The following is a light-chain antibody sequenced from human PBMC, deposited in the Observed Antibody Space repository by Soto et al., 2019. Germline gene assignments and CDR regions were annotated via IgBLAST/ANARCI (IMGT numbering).Light chain of an antibody. Sequence: QSALTQPASVSGSPGQSIAISCTGTSSDVGGYNYVSWYQQHPGRAPKLMIYEVSNRPSGVSDRFSGSKSGNTASLTISGLQAEDEADYYCSSYTSSTTPIYGGGTSSPS. V-gene: IGLV2-14*01. CDR1: SSDVGGYNY. CDR2: EVS. J-gene: IGLJ2*01. CDR3: SSYTSSTTPI.